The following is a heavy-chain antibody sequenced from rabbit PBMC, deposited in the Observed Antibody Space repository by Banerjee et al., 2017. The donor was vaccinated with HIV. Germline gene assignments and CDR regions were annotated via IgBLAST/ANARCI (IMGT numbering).Heavy chain of an antibody. CDR3: ARGIPNTRAFNL. CDR1: GFDFSSNA. V-gene: IGHV1S40*01. Sequence: QSLEESGGDLVKPEGSLTLTCRASGFDFSSNAMCWVRQAPGKGLEYIATIVTASGSTYYASWAKGRFTISKPSSTTVTLQMTSLTAADTATYFCARGIPNTRAFNLWGPGTLVTVS. D-gene: IGHD1-1*01. J-gene: IGHJ4*01. CDR2: IVTASGST.